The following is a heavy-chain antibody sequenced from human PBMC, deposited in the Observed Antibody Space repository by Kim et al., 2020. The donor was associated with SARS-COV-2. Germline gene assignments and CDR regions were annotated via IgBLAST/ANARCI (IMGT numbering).Heavy chain of an antibody. CDR3: AKSVLVGATLVYYYGMDV. CDR2: ISGSGGST. V-gene: IGHV3-23*01. D-gene: IGHD1-26*01. Sequence: GGSLRLSCAASGFTFSSYAMSWVRQAPGKGLEWVSAISGSGGSTYYADSVKGRFTISRDNSKNTLYLQMNSLRAEDTAVYYCAKSVLVGATLVYYYGMDVWGQGTTVTVSS. CDR1: GFTFSSYA. J-gene: IGHJ6*02.